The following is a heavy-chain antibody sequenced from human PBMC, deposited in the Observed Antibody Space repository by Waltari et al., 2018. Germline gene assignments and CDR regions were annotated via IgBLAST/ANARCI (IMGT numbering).Heavy chain of an antibody. CDR3: ARKAGSGYPYGPFYYDN. V-gene: IGHV3-74*01. Sequence: EVHLAESGGGVVQPGGSLRLSCTGSGFRFGDYWRHWVRQAPGKGLEWVSRINVDGGYISYGDSVKGRFTISRDNAKNTVFLQLNSLRADDTAVYFCARKAGSGYPYGPFYYDNWGQGTLVTVSS. CDR2: INVDGGYI. D-gene: IGHD5-12*01. J-gene: IGHJ4*02. CDR1: GFRFGDYW.